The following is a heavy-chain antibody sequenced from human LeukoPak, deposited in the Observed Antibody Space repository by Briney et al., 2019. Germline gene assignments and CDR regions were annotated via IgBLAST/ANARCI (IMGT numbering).Heavy chain of an antibody. J-gene: IGHJ4*02. CDR2: ISSSSTTI. Sequence: GGSLRLSCAASGFTFSSYSLSWVRQAPRRGLEWVSYISSSSTTIYYADSVKGRFTISRDNAKNSLYLQMNSLRDEDTAVYYCARDSYGNSGDYCVSDYWGQGTLVTVSS. CDR1: GFTFSSYS. CDR3: ARDSYGNSGDYCVSDY. V-gene: IGHV3-48*02. D-gene: IGHD3-22*01.